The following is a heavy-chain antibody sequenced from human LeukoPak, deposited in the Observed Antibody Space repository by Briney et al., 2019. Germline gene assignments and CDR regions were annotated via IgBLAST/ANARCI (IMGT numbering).Heavy chain of an antibody. CDR3: ASCSSGWSECDY. J-gene: IGHJ4*02. D-gene: IGHD6-19*01. V-gene: IGHV1-18*01. CDR2: ISAYNGNT. Sequence: ASVKVSCKASGYTFTSYGISWVRQAPGQGLEWMGWISAYNGNTNYAQKLQGRVTMTTDTSTSTAYMELRSLRSDDTAVYYCASCSSGWSECDYWGQGTLVTVSS. CDR1: GYTFTSYG.